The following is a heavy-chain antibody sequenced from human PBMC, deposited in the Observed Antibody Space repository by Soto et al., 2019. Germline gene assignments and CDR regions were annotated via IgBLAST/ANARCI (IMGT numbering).Heavy chain of an antibody. CDR1: GVSINTYY. CDR3: ARDLAVGGFFDP. V-gene: IGHV4-59*01. J-gene: IGHJ5*02. D-gene: IGHD3-10*01. Sequence: SETLSLTCTVSGVSINTYYWTWMRQPPGKELEWIGYIHYTGRTNKNPSLKSRVTMSVDTSKNQFSLKLSSVTAADTAVYYCARDLAVGGFFDPWGQGTLVTVSS. CDR2: IHYTGRT.